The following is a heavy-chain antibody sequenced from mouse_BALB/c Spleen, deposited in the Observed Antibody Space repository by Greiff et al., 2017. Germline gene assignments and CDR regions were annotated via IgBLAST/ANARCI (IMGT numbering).Heavy chain of an antibody. CDR3: ARRGDGN. J-gene: IGHJ2*01. D-gene: IGHD2-1*01. V-gene: IGHV1-7*01. Sequence: QVQLKQSGAELAKPGASVKMSCKASGYTFTSYWMHWVKQRPGQGLEWIGYINPSTGYTEYNQKFKDKATLTADKSSSTAYMQLSSLTSEDSAVYYCARRGDGNWGQGTTLTVSS. CDR1: GYTFTSYW. CDR2: INPSTGYT.